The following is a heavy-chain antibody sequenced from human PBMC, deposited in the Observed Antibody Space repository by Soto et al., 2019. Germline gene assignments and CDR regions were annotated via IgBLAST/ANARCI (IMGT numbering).Heavy chain of an antibody. CDR3: AKSGYGDYSNFHY. CDR1: GFTFSSYG. J-gene: IGHJ4*02. Sequence: QVQLVESGGDVVQPGRSLRLSCAGSGFTFSSYGMHWVRQAPGKGLEWVALIWYDGSNKYYADSVKGRFTISRDNSKNTLYLQMNSLRAEDTAVYYCAKSGYGDYSNFHYWGQGTLVTVSS. CDR2: IWYDGSNK. D-gene: IGHD4-17*01. V-gene: IGHV3-33*06.